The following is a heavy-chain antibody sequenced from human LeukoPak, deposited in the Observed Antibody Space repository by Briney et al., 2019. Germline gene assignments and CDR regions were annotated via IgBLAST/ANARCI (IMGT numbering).Heavy chain of an antibody. CDR1: GFTFSSYW. J-gene: IGHJ4*02. D-gene: IGHD5-18*01. CDR3: ARVYLGYSYGPNAY. Sequence: GGSLRLSCAASGFTFSSYWMSWVRQAPGKGLEWVANIKQDGSEKYYVDSVKGRFTISRDNAKNSLYLQMNSLRAEDTAVYYCARVYLGYSYGPNAYWGQGTLVTVSS. V-gene: IGHV3-7*01. CDR2: IKQDGSEK.